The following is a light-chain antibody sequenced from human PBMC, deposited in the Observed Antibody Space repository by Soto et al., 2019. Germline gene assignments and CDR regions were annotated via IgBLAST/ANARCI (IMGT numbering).Light chain of an antibody. CDR3: RQHYTYPLS. Sequence: DVQMTQSPPSLSASVGDRVTITCRASHDIRNDVGWYQQKPGKAPKRLIYAASSLKSGVPSRFCGRGSGTEFALTISSLQSEDFATYSCRQHYTYPLSVGQGTKVEIE. CDR1: HDIRND. J-gene: IGKJ1*01. V-gene: IGKV1-17*01. CDR2: AAS.